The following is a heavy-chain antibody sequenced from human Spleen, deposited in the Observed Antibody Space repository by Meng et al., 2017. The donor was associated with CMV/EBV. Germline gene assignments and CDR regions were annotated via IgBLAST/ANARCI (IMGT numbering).Heavy chain of an antibody. CDR2: INDGGGTT. D-gene: IGHD3-3*01. J-gene: IGHJ4*02. CDR3: AKEDDFWSGYYHY. Sequence: GESLKISCTASGFTFSNYAMTWIRQAPGKGLEWVTTINDGGGTTYYADSVKGRFTISRDNSRNTLHLQMNSLRAEDTALYYCAKEDDFWSGYYHYWGQGTQVTVSS. CDR1: GFTFSNYA. V-gene: IGHV3-23*01.